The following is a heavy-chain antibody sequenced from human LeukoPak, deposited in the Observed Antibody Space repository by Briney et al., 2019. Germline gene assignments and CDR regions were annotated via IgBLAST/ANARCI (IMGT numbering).Heavy chain of an antibody. J-gene: IGHJ4*02. D-gene: IGHD1-1*01. V-gene: IGHV3-64*01. CDR1: GFTFSDYA. Sequence: GGSLRLSCAASGFTFSDYAMHWVRQAPGKGLEFVSVIGPIGVYTYYANSVKGRFTISRDNSKSTVSLQMGSLRDEDMAAYYRARSPPGRTNWNYYDYRGRGTLVTVSS. CDR3: ARSPPGRTNWNYYDY. CDR2: IGPIGVYT.